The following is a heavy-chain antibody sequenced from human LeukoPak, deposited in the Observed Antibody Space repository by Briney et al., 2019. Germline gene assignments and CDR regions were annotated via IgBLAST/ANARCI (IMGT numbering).Heavy chain of an antibody. CDR3: ANFDYYDSSGYYYVGVRYFDY. Sequence: PGGSLRLSCAASGFTFSSYAMSWVRQAPGKGLEWFSSISGSGGSTYYADSVKGRFTISRDNSKNTLYLQMNSLRAEDTAVYYCANFDYYDSSGYYYVGVRYFDYWGQGTLVTVSS. V-gene: IGHV3-23*01. J-gene: IGHJ4*02. D-gene: IGHD3-22*01. CDR1: GFTFSSYA. CDR2: ISGSGGST.